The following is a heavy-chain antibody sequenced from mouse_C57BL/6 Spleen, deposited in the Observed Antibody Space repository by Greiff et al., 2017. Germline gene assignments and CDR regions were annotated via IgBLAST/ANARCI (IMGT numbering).Heavy chain of an antibody. CDR2: INPGSGGT. J-gene: IGHJ4*01. CDR1: GYAFTNYL. Sequence: QVQLQQSGAELVRPGTSVKVSCKASGYAFTNYLIEWVKQRPGPGLEWIGVINPGSGGTNYNEKFKGKATLTADKSSSTAYMQLSSLASEDSAVYFCARRDYGQDYWGQGTSVTVSS. CDR3: ARRDYGQDY. V-gene: IGHV1-54*01. D-gene: IGHD1-1*01.